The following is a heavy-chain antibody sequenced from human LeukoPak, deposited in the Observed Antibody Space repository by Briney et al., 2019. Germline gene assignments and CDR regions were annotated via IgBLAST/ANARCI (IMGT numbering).Heavy chain of an antibody. CDR2: ISGSGGST. CDR3: AKRGPYCTSVSCYQDTYHYYMDV. CDR1: GFTFSNYA. J-gene: IGHJ6*03. Sequence: GGSLRLSCAASGFTFSNYAMNWVRQAPGKGLECVSAISGSGGSTYYADSVKGRFTISRDNSKDTLYLQMNSLRAEDTAIYYCAKRGPYCTSVSCYQDTYHYYMDVWGKGTTVTVSS. V-gene: IGHV3-23*01. D-gene: IGHD2-2*01.